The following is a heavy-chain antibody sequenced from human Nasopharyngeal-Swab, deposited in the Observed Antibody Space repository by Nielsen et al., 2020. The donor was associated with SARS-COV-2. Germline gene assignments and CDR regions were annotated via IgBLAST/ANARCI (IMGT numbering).Heavy chain of an antibody. CDR2: IHYTGKT. Sequence: SETLSLTCTVSGGSISSDNYFWSWIRQRPGKGLEWIGYIHYTGKTYYNPSLESRLTISLDTSRNQFSLMLRSVTAADTAVYYCAREVINQVVSDAFDFWGQGTMGTVSS. CDR3: AREVINQVVSDAFDF. V-gene: IGHV4-31*03. D-gene: IGHD2-15*01. J-gene: IGHJ3*01. CDR1: GGSISSDNYF.